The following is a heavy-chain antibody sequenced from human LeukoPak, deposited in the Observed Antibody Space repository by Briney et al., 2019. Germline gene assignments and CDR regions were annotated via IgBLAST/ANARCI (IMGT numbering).Heavy chain of an antibody. V-gene: IGHV3-23*01. J-gene: IGHJ4*02. CDR3: AKAAIRIVGASRLDY. CDR1: GFTFSSYA. Sequence: GGSLRLSCAASGFTFSSYAMSWVRQAPGKGLEWVSAISGSGGSTYYADSVKGRFTISRDNSKNTLYLQMNSLRAEDTAVYYYAKAAIRIVGASRLDYWGQGTLVTVSS. D-gene: IGHD1-26*01. CDR2: ISGSGGST.